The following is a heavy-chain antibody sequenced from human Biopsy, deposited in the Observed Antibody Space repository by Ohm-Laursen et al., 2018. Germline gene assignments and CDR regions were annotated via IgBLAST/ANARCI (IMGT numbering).Heavy chain of an antibody. J-gene: IGHJ6*02. CDR2: ISETSSHI. D-gene: IGHD6-6*01. V-gene: IGHV3-21*01. Sequence: SLRLSCAASGFSVSSYDMNWVRQAPGKGLEWISYISETSSHIYDADLVRGRFTFARVTAKNSLYLHLNSLSVEDTAVYYCARDSSRRAREGGMDVWGQGTTVTVSS. CDR1: GFSVSSYD. CDR3: ARDSSRRAREGGMDV.